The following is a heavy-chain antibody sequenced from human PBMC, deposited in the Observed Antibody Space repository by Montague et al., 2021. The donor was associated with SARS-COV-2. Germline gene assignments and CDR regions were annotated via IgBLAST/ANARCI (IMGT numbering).Heavy chain of an antibody. CDR3: ARVRYYGSGTSLGMDV. D-gene: IGHD3-10*01. CDR1: GGSFSGYY. Sequence: SETLSLTCAVYGGSFSGYYWSWTRQPPGKGLEWIGEINHSGSTNYNPSLKSRVTISVDTSKNQFSLKLSSVTAADTAAYYCARVRYYGSGTSLGMDVWGQGTTVTVSS. V-gene: IGHV4-34*01. J-gene: IGHJ6*02. CDR2: INHSGST.